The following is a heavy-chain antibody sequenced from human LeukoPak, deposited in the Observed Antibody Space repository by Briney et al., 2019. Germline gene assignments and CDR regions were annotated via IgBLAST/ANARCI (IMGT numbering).Heavy chain of an antibody. CDR3: ARIRDGYNDAYDI. CDR2: VSAYNGNT. D-gene: IGHD5-24*01. J-gene: IGHJ3*02. CDR1: GGTFSSYA. Sequence: ASVKVSCKASGGTFSSYAISWARQAPGQGLEWMGWVSAYNGNTNYAQKLQGRVTMTTDTSTSTAYMELRSLRSEDTAIYYCARIRDGYNDAYDIWGQGTVVTVPS. V-gene: IGHV1-18*01.